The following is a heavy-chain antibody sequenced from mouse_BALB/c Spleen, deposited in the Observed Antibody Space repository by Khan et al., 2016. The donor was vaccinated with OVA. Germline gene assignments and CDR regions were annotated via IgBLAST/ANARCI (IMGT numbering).Heavy chain of an antibody. Sequence: QVQLKQSGAELVKPGASVKLSCKASGYIFTSYYMYWVKQRPGQGLEWIGEINPNNGDANFNEKFKNKAALTVDTSSNTAYMQLSSLTSEDSAVYCCTRSGYVTFAYWGQGTLVTVSA. CDR1: GYIFTSYY. D-gene: IGHD2-12*01. CDR3: TRSGYVTFAY. J-gene: IGHJ3*01. CDR2: INPNNGDA. V-gene: IGHV1S81*02.